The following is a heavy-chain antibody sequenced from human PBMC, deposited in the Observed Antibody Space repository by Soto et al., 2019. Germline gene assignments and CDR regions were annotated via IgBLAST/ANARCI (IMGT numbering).Heavy chain of an antibody. CDR1: GGSISSSSYY. J-gene: IGHJ5*02. Sequence: QLQLQESGPGLVKPSETLSLTCTVSGGSISSSSYYWGWIRQPPGKGLEWIGSIYYSGSTYYNPSLKSRVTISVDTSKNQFSLKLSSVSAADTAVYYCARRGQYYYGSGSYPWFDPWGQGTLVTVSS. CDR2: IYYSGST. D-gene: IGHD3-10*01. CDR3: ARRGQYYYGSGSYPWFDP. V-gene: IGHV4-39*01.